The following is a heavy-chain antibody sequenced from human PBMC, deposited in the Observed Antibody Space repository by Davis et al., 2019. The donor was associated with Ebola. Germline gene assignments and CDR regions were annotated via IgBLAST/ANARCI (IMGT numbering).Heavy chain of an antibody. CDR2: IIPILDIA. V-gene: IGHV1-69*04. CDR1: GGTFSSYA. D-gene: IGHD5-12*01. CDR3: AREGIVATFFDY. J-gene: IGHJ4*02. Sequence: SVKVSCKASGGTFSSYAISWVRQAPGQGLECMGRIIPILDIANYAQKFQGRVTITADKSTSTAYMELSSLRSEDTAVYYCAREGIVATFFDYWGQGTLVTVSS.